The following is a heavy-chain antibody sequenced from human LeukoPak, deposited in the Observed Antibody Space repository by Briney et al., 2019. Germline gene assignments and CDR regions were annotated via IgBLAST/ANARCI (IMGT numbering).Heavy chain of an antibody. CDR1: GFTFSSYS. CDR2: ISSSGGST. V-gene: IGHV3-23*01. Sequence: TGGSLRLSCAASGFTFSSYSMNWVRQAPGKGLEWVSAISSSGGSTDYADSVKGRFTISRDNSKNTLYLQINSLRAEDTAVYYCAKKMSITAASQVDYWGQGTLVTVSS. CDR3: AKKMSITAASQVDY. D-gene: IGHD1-20*01. J-gene: IGHJ4*02.